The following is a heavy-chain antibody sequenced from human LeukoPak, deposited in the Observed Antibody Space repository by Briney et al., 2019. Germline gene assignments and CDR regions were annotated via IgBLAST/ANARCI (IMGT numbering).Heavy chain of an antibody. D-gene: IGHD3-16*01. CDR1: GFTFSSYG. Sequence: GGSLRLSCAASGFTFSSYGMHWVRQAPGKGLEWVAVISYDGSNKYYADSVKGRFTISRDNSKNTLYLQMNSLRAEDTAVYYCAKGLVSGSWFDPWGQGTLVTVSS. J-gene: IGHJ5*02. CDR2: ISYDGSNK. CDR3: AKGLVSGSWFDP. V-gene: IGHV3-30*18.